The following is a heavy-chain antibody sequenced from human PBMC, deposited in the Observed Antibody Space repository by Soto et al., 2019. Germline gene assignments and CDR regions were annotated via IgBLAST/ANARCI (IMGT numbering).Heavy chain of an antibody. Sequence: QVQLVESGGGAVQPGESLRLSCVASGFDFTYYAMHWVRQAPGKGLESVAVMSSDGSKIHHTDSVKGRFTISRDNSKNTLYLQMNSLRKADRAVYFCAKDEGVGGTLGLFDYWGQGTRVSVSS. CDR2: MSSDGSKI. CDR3: AKDEGVGGTLGLFDY. CDR1: GFDFTYYA. J-gene: IGHJ4*02. V-gene: IGHV3-30*18. D-gene: IGHD1-26*01.